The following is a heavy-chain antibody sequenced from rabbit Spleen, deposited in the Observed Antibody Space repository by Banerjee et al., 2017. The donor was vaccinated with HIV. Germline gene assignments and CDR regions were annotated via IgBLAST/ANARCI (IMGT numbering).Heavy chain of an antibody. CDR1: GFTLSSYY. CDR3: ARDGADSSGLPTYYFNL. Sequence: HLKESGGGLVQPGGSLKLSCKASGFTLSSYYMNWVRQAPGKGLEWIGYIDPVFGITYYANWVNGRFSISRENAQNTVFLQMTSLTAADTATYFCARDGADSSGLPTYYFNLWGPGTLVTVS. CDR2: IDPVFGIT. J-gene: IGHJ4*01. V-gene: IGHV1S7*01. D-gene: IGHD1-1*01.